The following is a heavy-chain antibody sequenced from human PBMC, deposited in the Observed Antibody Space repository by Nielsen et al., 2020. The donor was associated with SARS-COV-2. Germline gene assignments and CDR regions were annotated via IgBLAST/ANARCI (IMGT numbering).Heavy chain of an antibody. D-gene: IGHD3-10*01. CDR1: GYTFTSYY. CDR3: ARVGSGSYYYYYYGMDV. Sequence: ASVKVSCKASGYTFTSYYMHWVRQAPGQGLEWMGIINPGGGSTSYAQKFQGRVTMTTDTSTSTAYMELRSLRSDDTAVYYCARVGSGSYYYYYYGMDVWGQGTTVTVSS. CDR2: INPGGGST. J-gene: IGHJ6*02. V-gene: IGHV1-46*01.